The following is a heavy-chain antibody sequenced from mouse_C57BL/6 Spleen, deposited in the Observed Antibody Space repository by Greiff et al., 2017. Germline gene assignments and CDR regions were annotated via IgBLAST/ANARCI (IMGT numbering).Heavy chain of an antibody. CDR1: GYTFTSYW. CDR2: IYPGSGST. Sequence: VQLQQPGAELVKPGASVKMSCKASGYTFTSYWITWVKQRPGQGLEWIGDIYPGSGSTNYNEKFKSKATLTVYTTSSTAYMPLSSLTSEHSAVYYGARVGGVLVYDGDPFDYWGQGTTLTVSS. J-gene: IGHJ2*01. V-gene: IGHV1-55*01. D-gene: IGHD2-3*01. CDR3: ARVGGVLVYDGDPFDY.